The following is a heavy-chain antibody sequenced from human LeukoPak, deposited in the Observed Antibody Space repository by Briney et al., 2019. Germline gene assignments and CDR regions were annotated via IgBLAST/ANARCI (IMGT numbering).Heavy chain of an antibody. CDR1: GASISTSRDY. J-gene: IGHJ3*02. Sequence: PSETLSLTCTVSGASISTSRDYWGWIRQPPGKGLEWIGSIYYIGDTYYNPSLKSRVTMSLDMSKNQFSLKLNSVTAADTAVYYCARVRYLHNAFDIWGQGTMVTVSS. D-gene: IGHD3-9*01. V-gene: IGHV4-39*07. CDR3: ARVRYLHNAFDI. CDR2: IYYIGDT.